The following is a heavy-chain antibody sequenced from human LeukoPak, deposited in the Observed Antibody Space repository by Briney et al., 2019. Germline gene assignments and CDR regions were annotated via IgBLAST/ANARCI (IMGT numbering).Heavy chain of an antibody. D-gene: IGHD2-21*02. CDR2: ISAYNGNT. CDR1: GYTFTSYG. J-gene: IGHJ4*02. CDR3: ARAPPTLQEYPTYCGCDCYLDY. V-gene: IGHV1-18*01. Sequence: GASVKVSCKASGYTFTSYGISWVRQAPGQGLEWMGWISAYNGNTNYAQKLQGRVTMTTDTSTSTAYMELRSLRSDDTAVYYCARAPPTLQEYPTYCGCDCYLDYWGQGTLVTVSS.